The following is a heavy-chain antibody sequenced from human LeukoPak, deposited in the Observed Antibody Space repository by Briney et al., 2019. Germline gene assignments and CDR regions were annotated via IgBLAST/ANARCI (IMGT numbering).Heavy chain of an antibody. CDR1: GYTFTSYY. J-gene: IGHJ4*02. D-gene: IGHD4-23*01. V-gene: IGHV1-46*01. Sequence: ASVKVSCKASGYTFTSYYMHWVRQAPGQGLEWMGIINPSGGSTNYAQKFQGRVTMTRDMSTSTVYMELSSLGSEDTAVYYWAREGGNTPGDYWGQGTLVTVSS. CDR2: INPSGGST. CDR3: AREGGNTPGDY.